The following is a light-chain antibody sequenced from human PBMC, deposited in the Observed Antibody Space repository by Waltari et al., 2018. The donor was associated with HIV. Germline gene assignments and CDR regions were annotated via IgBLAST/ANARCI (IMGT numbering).Light chain of an antibody. J-gene: IGLJ3*02. CDR3: CSYAGSGTFVV. CDR1: GSDIGSYDL. V-gene: IGLV2-23*02. CDR2: DVN. Sequence: HSALTQPASVSGSPGQSIPLSSSGAGSDIGSYDLVSRYQHFPGKAPKRILYDVNERPSGVSPRYSGSKSGNTASLVISGLQSEDEADYYCCSYAGSGTFVVFGGGTRLTV.